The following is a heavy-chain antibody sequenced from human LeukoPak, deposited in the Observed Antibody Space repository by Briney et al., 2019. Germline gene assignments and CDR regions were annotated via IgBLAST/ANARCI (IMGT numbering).Heavy chain of an antibody. CDR2: IYSGGDA. CDR3: AKERSLEIAVAGTVFDY. V-gene: IGHV3-66*01. D-gene: IGHD6-19*01. CDR1: GFTVSSNY. Sequence: GGSLRLSCAASGFTVSSNYMGWVRQAPGKGLEWVSVIYSGGDAYYADSVKGRFTISRDNSKNMIYLEMSSLKAEDTAVYYCAKERSLEIAVAGTVFDYWGQGTLVTISS. J-gene: IGHJ4*02.